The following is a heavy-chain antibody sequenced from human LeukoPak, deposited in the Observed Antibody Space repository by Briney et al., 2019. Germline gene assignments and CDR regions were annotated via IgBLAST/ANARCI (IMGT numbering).Heavy chain of an antibody. D-gene: IGHD6-13*01. J-gene: IGHJ4*02. CDR3: EKDSIAAVW. CDR1: GFTFSSYA. CDR2: ISGSGGST. V-gene: IGHV3-23*01. Sequence: PGGSLRLSCAASGFTFSSYAMSRVRQAPGKGLEWVSAISGSGGSTYYADSVKGRFTISRDNSKNTLYLQMNSLRAEDPDVYYCEKDSIAAVWWGQGTLVTVSS.